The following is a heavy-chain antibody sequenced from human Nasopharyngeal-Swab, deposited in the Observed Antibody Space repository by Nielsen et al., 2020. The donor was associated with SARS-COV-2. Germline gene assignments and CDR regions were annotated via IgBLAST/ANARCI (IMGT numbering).Heavy chain of an antibody. CDR2: IIPIYGTT. CDR1: GDTFNNNA. J-gene: IGHJ3*02. Sequence: SVKVSCKASGDTFNNNAISWVRQAPGQGLEWMGGIIPIYGTTNRAQKFQGRLTITADDTTNTAYMELSSLRSEDTAVYYCARESLPSYYDDSRGYAGYALDIWGQGTMVTVSS. D-gene: IGHD3-22*01. CDR3: ARESLPSYYDDSRGYAGYALDI. V-gene: IGHV1-69*13.